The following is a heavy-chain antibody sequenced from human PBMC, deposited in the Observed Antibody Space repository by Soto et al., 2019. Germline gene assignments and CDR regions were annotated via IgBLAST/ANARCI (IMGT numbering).Heavy chain of an antibody. J-gene: IGHJ4*02. D-gene: IGHD2-21*02. V-gene: IGHV1-46*01. CDR1: GDTFTDYY. CDR3: ARAGHVVVVTAALDY. Sequence: QVQLMQSGAEVKKPGASVKVSCKASGDTFTDYYIHWVRQAPGQGLEWMGTVNPSGGHTTYTQHFLGRVTMTRDPSTSTLYMELTSLTSDDTAIYYCARAGHVVVVTAALDYWGQGTLVTVSS. CDR2: VNPSGGHT.